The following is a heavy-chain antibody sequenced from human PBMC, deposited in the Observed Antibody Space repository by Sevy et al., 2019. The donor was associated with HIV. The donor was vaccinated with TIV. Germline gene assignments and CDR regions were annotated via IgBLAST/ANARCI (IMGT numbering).Heavy chain of an antibody. CDR2: ISGSGGST. V-gene: IGHV3-23*01. D-gene: IGHD3-22*01. CDR3: AKSYYYDSSGYHPVAFDI. J-gene: IGHJ3*02. CDR1: GFTFSSYA. Sequence: GGPLRLSCAASGFTFSSYAMSWVRQAPGKGLEWVSAISGSGGSTYYADSVKGRFTISRDNSKNTLYLQMNSLRAEDTAVYYCAKSYYYDSSGYHPVAFDIWGQGTMVTVSS.